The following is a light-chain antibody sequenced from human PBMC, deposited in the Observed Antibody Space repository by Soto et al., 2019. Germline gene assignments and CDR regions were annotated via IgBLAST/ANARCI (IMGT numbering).Light chain of an antibody. CDR1: SSDVGSYNL. CDR2: EDI. Sequence: QSALTQPASVSGSPGQSITVSCTGTSSDVGSYNLVSWYQQHPGKAPKLMIYEDIKRPSGVSNRFSGSKSGNTASLTISGLQAEDEADYYCCSYAGSSTYVFGTATKLTVL. J-gene: IGLJ1*01. CDR3: CSYAGSSTYV. V-gene: IGLV2-23*01.